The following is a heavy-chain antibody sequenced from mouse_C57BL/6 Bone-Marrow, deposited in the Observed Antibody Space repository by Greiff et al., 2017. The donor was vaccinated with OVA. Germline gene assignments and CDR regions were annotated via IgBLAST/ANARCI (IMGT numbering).Heavy chain of an antibody. J-gene: IGHJ3*01. CDR1: GFSFNTYA. D-gene: IGHD4-1*01. CDR3: VRQLGRWAWFAY. CDR2: IRSKSNNYAT. Sequence: EVQGVESGGGLVQPKGSLKLSCAASGFSFNTYAMNWVRQAPGKGLEWVARIRSKSNNYATYYADSVKDRFTISRDDSESMLYLQMNNLKTEDTAMYYCVRQLGRWAWFAYWGQGTLVTVSA. V-gene: IGHV10-1*01.